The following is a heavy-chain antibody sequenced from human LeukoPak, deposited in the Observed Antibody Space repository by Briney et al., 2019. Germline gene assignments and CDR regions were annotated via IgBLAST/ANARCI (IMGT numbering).Heavy chain of an antibody. Sequence: ASVKVSCKASGYTFTDYYLHWVRQAPGQGLEWMGWINPDSGGTNYAQTFQGRVTMTRDTSITTAYLELSRLRSDDTAVYYCARIGYNHYFDYWGQGTLVTVSS. CDR3: ARIGYNHYFDY. V-gene: IGHV1-2*02. CDR2: INPDSGGT. CDR1: GYTFTDYY. J-gene: IGHJ4*02. D-gene: IGHD1-14*01.